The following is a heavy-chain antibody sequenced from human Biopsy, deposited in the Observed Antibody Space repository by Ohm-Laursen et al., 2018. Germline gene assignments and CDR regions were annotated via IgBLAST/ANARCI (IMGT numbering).Heavy chain of an antibody. CDR1: GGSITDDY. V-gene: IGHV4-59*07. CDR3: ARGYAGLYEAFDF. J-gene: IGHJ3*01. Sequence: SDTLSLTCTVSGGSITDDYWSWIRQPPGKGLEWLGNIYNDVSTKYNPSLRSRVTISADKSTNQFSLKLRSVTAADTAVYYCARGYAGLYEAFDFWGQGTVVTVAS. D-gene: IGHD5-18*01. CDR2: IYNDVST.